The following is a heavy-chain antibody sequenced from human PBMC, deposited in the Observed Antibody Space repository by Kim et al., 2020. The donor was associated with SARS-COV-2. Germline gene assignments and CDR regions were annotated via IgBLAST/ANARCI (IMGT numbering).Heavy chain of an antibody. CDR2: ISTTSSNI. D-gene: IGHD5-12*01. Sequence: GGSLRLSCTASGFTFSSYSMNWVRQVPGKGLECISYISTTSSNIYYADSVKGRFTISRDNAKKSLYLQMDSLRDEDTAVYYCASDFSGSETSPKRGEYWGQGTPVTVSS. V-gene: IGHV3-48*02. CDR3: ASDFSGSETSPKRGEY. J-gene: IGHJ1*01. CDR1: GFTFSSYS.